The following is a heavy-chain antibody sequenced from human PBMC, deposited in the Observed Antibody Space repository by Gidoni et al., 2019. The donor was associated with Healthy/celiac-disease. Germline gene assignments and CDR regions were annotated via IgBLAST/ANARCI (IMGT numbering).Heavy chain of an antibody. J-gene: IGHJ4*02. CDR2: MNPNSGNT. V-gene: IGHV1-8*01. D-gene: IGHD3-22*01. Sequence: QVQLVQSGAEVKKPGASVKVSCKASGYTFTSYDINWVRQATGQGLEWMGWMNPNSGNTGYAQKFQGRVTMTRNTSISTAYMELSSLRSEDTAVYYCARGPPTDSYYYDSSGSYADYWGQGTLVTVSS. CDR1: GYTFTSYD. CDR3: ARGPPTDSYYYDSSGSYADY.